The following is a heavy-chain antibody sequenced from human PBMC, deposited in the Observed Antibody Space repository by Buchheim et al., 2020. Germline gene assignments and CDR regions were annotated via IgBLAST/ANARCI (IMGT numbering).Heavy chain of an antibody. CDR1: GFTFSSYE. V-gene: IGHV3-48*03. CDR2: ISSSGSTI. D-gene: IGHD2-15*01. J-gene: IGHJ6*02. CDR3: ASSTAHSGYHYYYYYGMDV. Sequence: EVQLVESGGGLVQPGGSLRLSCAASGFTFSSYEMNWVRQAPGKGLEWVSYISSSGSTIYYADSVKGRFTISRDNAKNSLYLQMNSLRAEDTAVYYCASSTAHSGYHYYYYYGMDVWGQGTT.